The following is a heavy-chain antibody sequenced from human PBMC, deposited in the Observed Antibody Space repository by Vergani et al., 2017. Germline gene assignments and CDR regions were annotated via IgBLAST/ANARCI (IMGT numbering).Heavy chain of an antibody. J-gene: IGHJ4*02. CDR2: INTNTGNP. CDR1: GYTFTSYA. V-gene: IGHV7-4-1*02. Sequence: QVQLVQSGSELKKPGASVKVSCKASGYTFTSYAMNWVRQAPGQGVEWMGWINTNTGNPTYAQGFTGRFVFALDTSVSTAYLQISSLKAEDTAVYYCARDLYLEGIVVVPAATFDYWGQGTLVTVSS. CDR3: ARDLYLEGIVVVPAATFDY. D-gene: IGHD2-2*01.